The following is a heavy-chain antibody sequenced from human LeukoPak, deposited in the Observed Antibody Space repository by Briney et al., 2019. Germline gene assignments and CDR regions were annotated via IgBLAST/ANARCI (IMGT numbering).Heavy chain of an antibody. V-gene: IGHV3-72*01. CDR1: GFTFSDHY. CDR2: IRTKANSYTT. Sequence: GGSLRLSCAASGFTFSDHYMDWVRQAPGKGLEWVGRIRTKANSYTTDSAASVKGRFSVSRDDSKNSLYLQMNSLKTEDTAVYYCVRLNGQQGGAYDIRGQGTMVTVSS. D-gene: IGHD2-8*01. J-gene: IGHJ3*02. CDR3: VRLNGQQGGAYDI.